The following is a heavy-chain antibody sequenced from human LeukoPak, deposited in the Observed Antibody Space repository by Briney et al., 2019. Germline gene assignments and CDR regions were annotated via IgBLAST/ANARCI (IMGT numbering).Heavy chain of an antibody. CDR2: ISYDGSNK. CDR1: GFTFSSYG. D-gene: IGHD6-19*01. Sequence: PGKSLRLSCAASGFTFSSYGMHWVRQAPGKGLEWVAVISYDGSNKYYADSVKGRFTISRDNSKNTLYLQMNSLRAEDTAVYYCAKDRYSSGWYHFDYWGQGTLVTVSS. CDR3: AKDRYSSGWYHFDY. V-gene: IGHV3-30*18. J-gene: IGHJ4*02.